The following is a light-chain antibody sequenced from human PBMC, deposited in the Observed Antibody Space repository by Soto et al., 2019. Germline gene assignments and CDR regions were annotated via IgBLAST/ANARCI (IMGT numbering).Light chain of an antibody. CDR1: QRISSY. CDR2: AAS. Sequence: DIQMTQSPSSLSASVGDRVTITCRASQRISSYLNWYQQKPGKAPNLLIYAASSLQSEVPSRFSGSGSGTDFTLTISSLQPEDFATYYCQQSYSTPLTLGGGTKVDIK. V-gene: IGKV1-39*01. CDR3: QQSYSTPLT. J-gene: IGKJ4*01.